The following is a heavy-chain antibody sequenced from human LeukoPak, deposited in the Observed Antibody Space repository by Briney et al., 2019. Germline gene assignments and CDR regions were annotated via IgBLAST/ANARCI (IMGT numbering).Heavy chain of an antibody. CDR2: VYISGDT. J-gene: IGHJ4*02. CDR3: TRLIAEVGGGTNYFDT. D-gene: IGHD2-21*01. V-gene: IGHV4-4*07. Sequence: SETLSLTCTVSGGSVTTAHWYWSWIRQPAGKGLEWIGRVYISGDTKYNPSLKSRVIMSLDASKNQFSLRLTSVTAADTAVYYCTRLIAEVGGGTNYFDTWGQGTLVTVSS. CDR1: GGSVTTAHWY.